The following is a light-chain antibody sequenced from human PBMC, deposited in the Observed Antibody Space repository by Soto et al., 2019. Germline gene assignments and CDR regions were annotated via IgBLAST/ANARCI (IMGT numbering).Light chain of an antibody. J-gene: IGKJ4*01. V-gene: IGKV3-20*01. CDR1: QSVSSSY. Sequence: EIVLTQSPGTLSLSPGERATLSCRASQSVSSSYLAWYQQNPGQAPRLLMYGASSSATGIPDRFSGSGSGTDFTLTISGLEPEDCAVYYCQQYGSSPLTFGGGTKVEIK. CDR2: GAS. CDR3: QQYGSSPLT.